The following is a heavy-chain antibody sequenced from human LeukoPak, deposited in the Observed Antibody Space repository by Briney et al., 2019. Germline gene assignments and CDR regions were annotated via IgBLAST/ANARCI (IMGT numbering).Heavy chain of an antibody. CDR2: ISYDGGNK. V-gene: IGHV3-30-3*01. CDR1: GFTFSSYA. Sequence: GGSLRLSCAASGFTFSSYAMHWVRQTPGKGLEWVAVISYDGGNKYYPDSVKGRFTISRDNSKNTLYLQMNSLRAEDTAVYYCARDRHNYYGSGSSPLDYWGQGTLVTVSS. D-gene: IGHD3-10*01. J-gene: IGHJ4*02. CDR3: ARDRHNYYGSGSSPLDY.